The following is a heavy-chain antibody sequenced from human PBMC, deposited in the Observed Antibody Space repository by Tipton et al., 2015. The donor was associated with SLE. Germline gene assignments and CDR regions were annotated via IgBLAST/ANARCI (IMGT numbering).Heavy chain of an antibody. CDR3: ARGYDFDY. D-gene: IGHD5-12*01. CDR2: IYSGGHT. J-gene: IGHJ4*02. CDR1: GIIVSGNY. Sequence: SLRLSCAASGIIVSGNYMSWVRQAPGKGLEWVSTIYSGGHTFYADSVRGRFTISRDSAKNSLYLQMNSLRAEDTAVYYCARGYDFDYWGQGTLVTVSS. V-gene: IGHV3-53*01.